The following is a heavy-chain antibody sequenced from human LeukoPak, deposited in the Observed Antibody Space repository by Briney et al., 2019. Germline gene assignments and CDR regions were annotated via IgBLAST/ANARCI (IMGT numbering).Heavy chain of an antibody. D-gene: IGHD4-17*01. Sequence: ASVKVSCKTSGYTFTGYFMHWVRQAPGQGLEWMGWINPNSGGTNYAQRFQGRVTITRDTSISTAYMELTRLRSDDTAMYYCSREGDYGDYGRLWYFDLWGRGTLVTVSS. V-gene: IGHV1-2*02. CDR2: INPNSGGT. J-gene: IGHJ2*01. CDR1: GYTFTGYF. CDR3: SREGDYGDYGRLWYFDL.